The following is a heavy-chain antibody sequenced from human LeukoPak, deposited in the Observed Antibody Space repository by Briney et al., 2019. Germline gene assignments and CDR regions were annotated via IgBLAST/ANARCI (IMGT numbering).Heavy chain of an antibody. CDR2: IYRSGST. Sequence: SQTLSLTCSVSGGSISSGDYFWSWIRQPPGQGLEWIGYIYRSGSTYYSPSLKSRVSISLDTSKNQFSLKLSSVTAADTAVYYCARDILMVGATHYFDYWGQGTLVTVSS. D-gene: IGHD1-26*01. J-gene: IGHJ4*02. V-gene: IGHV4-30-4*08. CDR1: GGSISSGDYF. CDR3: ARDILMVGATHYFDY.